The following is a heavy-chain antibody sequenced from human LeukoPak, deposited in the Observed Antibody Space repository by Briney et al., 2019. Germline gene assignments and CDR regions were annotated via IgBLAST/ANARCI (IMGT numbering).Heavy chain of an antibody. Sequence: GRSLRLSCAASGFTFSDYYMSWIRQAPGKGLEWVSYISSSGSPLYYADSVKGRFTISRDNAKSSLYLQMNSLRAEDTAVYYCARERQWLVDYWGQGTLVTVSS. V-gene: IGHV3-11*01. CDR2: ISSSGSPL. CDR3: ARERQWLVDY. J-gene: IGHJ4*02. D-gene: IGHD6-19*01. CDR1: GFTFSDYY.